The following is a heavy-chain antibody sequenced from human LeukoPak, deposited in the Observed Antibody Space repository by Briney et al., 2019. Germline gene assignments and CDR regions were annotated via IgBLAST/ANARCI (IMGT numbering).Heavy chain of an antibody. CDR3: ARALYDSSGYYSHFDY. CDR1: GFTFSSYT. CDR2: ITRSSNYR. D-gene: IGHD3-22*01. Sequence: KSGGSLRLSCAASGFTFSSYTMNWVRQAPGKGLEWVSSITRSSNYRYYSDSMKGQFTISRDNAKKSLYLQMNSLRAEDTAVYYCARALYDSSGYYSHFDYWGQGTLVTVSS. V-gene: IGHV3-21*01. J-gene: IGHJ4*02.